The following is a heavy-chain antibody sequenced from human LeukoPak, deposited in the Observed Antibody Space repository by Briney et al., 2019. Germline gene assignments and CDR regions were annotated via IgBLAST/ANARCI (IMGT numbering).Heavy chain of an antibody. CDR2: IKQDGNAK. CDR1: GFTFSNYW. CDR3: ARTSVFYYGMDV. Sequence: GGSLRLSCAASGFTFSNYWMHWVRQAPGKGLEWVANIKQDGNAKYYVDSVKGRFTISRDNSKNTLYLQMNSLRAEDTAVYYCARTSVFYYGMDVWGQGTTVTVSS. V-gene: IGHV3-7*03. J-gene: IGHJ6*02.